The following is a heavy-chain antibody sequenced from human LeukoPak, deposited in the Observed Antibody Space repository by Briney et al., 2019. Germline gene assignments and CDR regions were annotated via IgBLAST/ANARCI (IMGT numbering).Heavy chain of an antibody. V-gene: IGHV1-69*05. CDR3: ARPSYQLNAFDI. D-gene: IGHD2-2*01. CDR2: IIPIFGTA. J-gene: IGHJ3*02. Sequence: GASVKVSCKASGGTFSSYAISWVRQAPGQGLEWMGGIIPIFGTANYAQKFQGRVTITTDESTSTAYMELSSLRSEDTAVYYCARPSYQLNAFDIWGQGTMVTVSS. CDR1: GGTFSSYA.